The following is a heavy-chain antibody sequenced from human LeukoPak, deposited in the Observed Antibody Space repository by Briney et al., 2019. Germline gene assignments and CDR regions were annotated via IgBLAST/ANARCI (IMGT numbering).Heavy chain of an antibody. CDR2: ISSSSSYI. V-gene: IGHV3-21*01. CDR3: ARDEFLQP. J-gene: IGHJ4*02. D-gene: IGHD3-10*01. Sequence: GGSLRLSCAASGFTVSTNYMSWVRQAPGKGLEWVSSISSSSSYIYYADSVKGRFTISRDNAKNSLYLQMNSLRAEDTAVYYCARDEFLQPWGQGTLVTVSS. CDR1: GFTVSTNY.